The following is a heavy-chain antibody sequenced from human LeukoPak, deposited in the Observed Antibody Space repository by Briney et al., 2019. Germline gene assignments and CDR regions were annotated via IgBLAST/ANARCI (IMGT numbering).Heavy chain of an antibody. Sequence: SVKVSCXASGGTFSSYTISWVRQAHGQGLEWMGRIIPILGIANYAQKFQGRVTITADKSTSTAYMELSSLRSEDTAVYYCARGTVVPAAIGDWGQGTLVTVSS. J-gene: IGHJ4*02. CDR3: ARGTVVPAAIGD. CDR1: GGTFSSYT. V-gene: IGHV1-69*02. CDR2: IIPILGIA. D-gene: IGHD2-2*01.